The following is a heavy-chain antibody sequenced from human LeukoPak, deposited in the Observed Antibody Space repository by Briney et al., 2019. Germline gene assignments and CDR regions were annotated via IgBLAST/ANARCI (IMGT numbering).Heavy chain of an antibody. J-gene: IGHJ4*02. CDR1: GGSISSGGYS. CDR3: ARVYYYDSSGYSWIFDY. Sequence: SQTLSLTCAVSGGSISSGGYSWSWIRQPPGKGLEWIGYIYHSGSTYYNPSLKSRVTISVDRSKNQFSVKLSSVTAADTAVYYCARVYYYDSSGYSWIFDYWGQGTLVTVSS. CDR2: IYHSGST. V-gene: IGHV4-30-2*01. D-gene: IGHD3-22*01.